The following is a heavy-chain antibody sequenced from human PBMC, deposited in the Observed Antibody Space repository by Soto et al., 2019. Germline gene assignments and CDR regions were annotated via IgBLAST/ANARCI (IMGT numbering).Heavy chain of an antibody. CDR1: GFSLSTSGVG. J-gene: IGHJ6*03. D-gene: IGHD3-10*01. V-gene: IGHV2-5*02. CDR3: AHGYGSVRLYYYYMDV. Sequence: QITLKESGPTLVKPTQTLTLTCTFSGFSLSTSGVGVGWIRQPPGKALEWLALIYWDDDKPYSPSLKSRLTITKYTSKNQVVLTMTNMDPVDTATYYCAHGYGSVRLYYYYMDVWGKGTTVTVSS. CDR2: IYWDDDK.